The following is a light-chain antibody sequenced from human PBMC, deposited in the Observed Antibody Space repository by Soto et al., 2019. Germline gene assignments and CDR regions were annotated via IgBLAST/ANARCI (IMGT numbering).Light chain of an antibody. CDR2: EVS. Sequence: QSVLTQPASVSGSPGQSITISCTGTSNDVAYYNYVSWFQQHPGKAPKLMIYEVSNRPSGVSNRFSGSKSGNTASLTISGLQAEDEADYYCISFTTSSTDVFGSGTKVTVL. V-gene: IGLV2-14*01. CDR1: SNDVAYYNY. CDR3: ISFTTSSTDV. J-gene: IGLJ1*01.